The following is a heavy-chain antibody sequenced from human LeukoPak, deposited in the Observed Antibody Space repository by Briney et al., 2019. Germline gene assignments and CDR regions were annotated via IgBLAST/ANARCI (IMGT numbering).Heavy chain of an antibody. J-gene: IGHJ4*02. V-gene: IGHV3-30*18. CDR1: GFTFSNYG. Sequence: GGSLRLSCAASGFTFSNYGMHWVRQAPGKGLEWVAIISYDGSNKYYADSVKGRFTISRDNSKNTLYLQMNSLRPRNTGSYYCAKDSIRDTSSWFGFLDSWGQGTLVTVSS. CDR2: ISYDGSNK. CDR3: AKDSIRDTSSWFGFLDS. D-gene: IGHD6-13*01.